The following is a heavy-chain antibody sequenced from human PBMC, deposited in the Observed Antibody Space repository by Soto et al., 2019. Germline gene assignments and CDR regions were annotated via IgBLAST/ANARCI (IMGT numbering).Heavy chain of an antibody. J-gene: IGHJ4*02. CDR3: AKDALRLAAAGPHFDY. Sequence: PGGSLRLSCAASGFTFGSYAMSWVRQAPGKGLEWVSGISGSGGTTYYAASVKGRFTISRDNSKNTLYLQMSSLGAEDTAVYYCAKDALRLAAAGPHFDYWGQGTLVTVSS. CDR1: GFTFGSYA. D-gene: IGHD6-13*01. CDR2: ISGSGGTT. V-gene: IGHV3-23*01.